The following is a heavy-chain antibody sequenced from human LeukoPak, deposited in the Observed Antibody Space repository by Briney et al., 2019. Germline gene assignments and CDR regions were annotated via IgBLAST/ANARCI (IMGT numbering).Heavy chain of an antibody. J-gene: IGHJ4*02. CDR1: GGSISSGSYY. Sequence: SETLSLTCTVSGGSISSGSYYWSWIRQPAGKGLEWIGRIYTSGSTNYNPSLKSRVTISVDTSKDQFSLKLSSVTAADTAVYYCARDDAKAVALDYWGQGTLVTVSS. V-gene: IGHV4-61*02. CDR2: IYTSGST. D-gene: IGHD6-13*01. CDR3: ARDDAKAVALDY.